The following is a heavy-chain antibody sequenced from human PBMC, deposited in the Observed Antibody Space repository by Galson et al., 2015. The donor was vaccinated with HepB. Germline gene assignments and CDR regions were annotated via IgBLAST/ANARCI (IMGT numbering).Heavy chain of an antibody. J-gene: IGHJ3*02. CDR2: IDPSDSYT. Sequence: QSGAEVNKPGESLRVSFKGSGSSFTSYWITWVPQMPGKGLEWMGRIDPSDSYTNYSPSFQGHVTISADKSISTAYLQWSSLKASDTAIYFCARHVEPAIGSAFDIWGQGTMVTVSS. V-gene: IGHV5-10-1*01. D-gene: IGHD2-21*02. CDR1: GSSFTSYW. CDR3: ARHVEPAIGSAFDI.